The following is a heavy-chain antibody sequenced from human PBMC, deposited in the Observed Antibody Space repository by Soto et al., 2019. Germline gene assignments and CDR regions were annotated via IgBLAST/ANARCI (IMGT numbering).Heavy chain of an antibody. CDR3: ASSLLSRNYYGMDV. J-gene: IGHJ6*02. D-gene: IGHD1-26*01. CDR2: INHSGST. CDR1: GGSFSGYY. V-gene: IGHV4-34*01. Sequence: PXETLSLTCSVDGGSFSGYYWSRIRQPPGKGLEWIGEINHSGSTNYNPSLKSRVTISVDTSKNQFSLKLSSVTAADTAVYYCASSLLSRNYYGMDVWGHGTTVTVSS.